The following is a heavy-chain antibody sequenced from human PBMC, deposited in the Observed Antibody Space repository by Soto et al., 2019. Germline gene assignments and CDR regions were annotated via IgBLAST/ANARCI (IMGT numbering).Heavy chain of an antibody. J-gene: IGHJ4*02. D-gene: IGHD6-25*01. CDR3: AHTLPARFDS. CDR2: IYWDDDK. CDR1: GFSLTSSGVG. V-gene: IGHV2-5*02. Sequence: QITLKESGPTLVNPTQPLTLTCTVTGFSLTSSGVGVGWIRQPPGQAPEWLALIYWDDDKRYSPSPKSSRTITKDTSKNQVVLTMTNMDPVDTDTYYCAHTLPARFDSWGQGNLVTVS.